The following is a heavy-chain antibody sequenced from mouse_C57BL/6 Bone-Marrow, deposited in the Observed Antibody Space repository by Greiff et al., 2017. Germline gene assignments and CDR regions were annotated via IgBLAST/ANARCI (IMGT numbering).Heavy chain of an antibody. D-gene: IGHD2-4*01. CDR2: IDPSVSYT. Sequence: VQLQQPGAELVMPGASVKLSCKASGYTFTSYWMHWVKQRPGQGLEWIGEIDPSVSYTNYNQKFKGKSTLTVDKSSSTAYMQLDSLTSEDCAVDYCAKDYDYDGWDYFDYWGQGTTLTVSS. J-gene: IGHJ2*01. CDR3: AKDYDYDGWDYFDY. CDR1: GYTFTSYW. V-gene: IGHV1-69*01.